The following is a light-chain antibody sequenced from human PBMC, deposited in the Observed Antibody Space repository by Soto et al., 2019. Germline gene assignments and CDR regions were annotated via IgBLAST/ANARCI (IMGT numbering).Light chain of an antibody. CDR3: QQYGSSRT. CDR2: GAS. CDR1: ETVSSSS. Sequence: DIVLTQSPGTLSLSPGERATLSCRASETVSSSSLAWYQQKPGQAPRLLIYGASSRATGIPDRFSGSGSGTDFTLTISRLEPEDFAVYYCQQYGSSRTFXQGTKVDIK. J-gene: IGKJ1*01. V-gene: IGKV3-20*01.